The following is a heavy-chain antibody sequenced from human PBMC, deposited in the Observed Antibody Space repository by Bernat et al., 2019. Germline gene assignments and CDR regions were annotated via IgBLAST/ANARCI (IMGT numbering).Heavy chain of an antibody. V-gene: IGHV3-53*01. J-gene: IGHJ4*02. CDR2: MYSDGST. D-gene: IGHD3-22*01. CDR3: ARSDYYDVSGYRGIYFDY. CDR1: GFSVSSNY. Sequence: EMQLVESGGGLIQPGGSLTLSCAASGFSVSSNYMSWVRQAPGKGLEWVSVMYSDGSTYYADSVKGRFTISRDSFKNTLYLQVNSLRAEDTAVYYCARSDYYDVSGYRGIYFDYWGQGTLVTVSS.